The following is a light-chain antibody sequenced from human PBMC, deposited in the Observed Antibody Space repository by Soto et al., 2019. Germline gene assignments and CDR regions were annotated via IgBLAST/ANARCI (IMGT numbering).Light chain of an antibody. CDR2: LGS. V-gene: IGKV2-28*01. J-gene: IGKJ5*01. CDR3: MQALQTPPT. Sequence: DIVVTQSPLTLPVTPGETASISCRSSQSLLHSNGYNYLDWYLQKPGQSPQLLIYLGSNRASGVPDRFSGSGSGTDFTLKISRVEAEDVGVYYCMQALQTPPTFGQGTRLEIK. CDR1: QSLLHSNGYNY.